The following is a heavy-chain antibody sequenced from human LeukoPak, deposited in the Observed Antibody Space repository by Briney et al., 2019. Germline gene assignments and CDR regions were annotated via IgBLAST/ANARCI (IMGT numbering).Heavy chain of an antibody. CDR2: INHSGST. J-gene: IGHJ4*02. Sequence: PSETLSLTCAVYGGSFSGYYWSWIRQPPGKGLEWIGEINHSGSTNYNPSLKSRVTISVDTSKNQFSLKLSSVTAADTAVYYCASSIGYSGYDSDYWGQGTLVTVSS. CDR1: GGSFSGYY. CDR3: ASSIGYSGYDSDY. V-gene: IGHV4-34*01. D-gene: IGHD5-12*01.